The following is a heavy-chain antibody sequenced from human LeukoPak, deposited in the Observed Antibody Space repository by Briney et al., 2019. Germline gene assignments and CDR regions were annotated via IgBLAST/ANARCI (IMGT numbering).Heavy chain of an antibody. CDR2: ISSSSSYI. CDR3: ARGSTYYYDSSGYYPDAFDI. Sequence: GGSLRLSCAASGFTFSSYSMNWVRQAPGKGLEWVSSISSSSSYIYYADSVKGRFTISRDNANNSLYLQMNSLRAEDTAVYYCARGSTYYYDSSGYYPDAFDIWGQGTMVTVSS. D-gene: IGHD3-22*01. V-gene: IGHV3-21*01. CDR1: GFTFSSYS. J-gene: IGHJ3*02.